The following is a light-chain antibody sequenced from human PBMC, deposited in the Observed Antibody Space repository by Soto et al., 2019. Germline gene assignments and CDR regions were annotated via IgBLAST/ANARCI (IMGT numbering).Light chain of an antibody. CDR3: LKYNAFRGP. CDR2: AAS. CDR1: QGIRND. J-gene: IGKJ1*01. V-gene: IGKV1-17*01. Sequence: DIQMTQSPSSLSASVGDRVTITCRASQGIRNDLGWYQQKLGKAPKRLIYAASNLQGGVPSRFSRSGSETEFTITISSMQLEDFATYYCLKYNAFRGPFGPGTKVEIK.